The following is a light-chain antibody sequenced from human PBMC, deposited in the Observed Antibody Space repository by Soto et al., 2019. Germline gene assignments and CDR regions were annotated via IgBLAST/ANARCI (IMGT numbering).Light chain of an antibody. CDR2: EVT. CDR3: CSYAGNSEV. CDR1: SGDVGGYNL. Sequence: QSALTQPASVSGSPGQSITIPCTGTSGDVGGYNLVSWYQQHPGKAPKLMIYEVTERPSGVSNRFSGSKSGNTASLTISGLQPDDDADYYCCSYAGNSEVFGTGTKVPVL. J-gene: IGLJ1*01. V-gene: IGLV2-23*02.